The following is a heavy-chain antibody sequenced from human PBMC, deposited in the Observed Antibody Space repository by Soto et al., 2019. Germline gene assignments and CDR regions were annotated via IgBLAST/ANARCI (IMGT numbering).Heavy chain of an antibody. CDR2: ISASSSSI. D-gene: IGHD5-12*01. Sequence: PGGSLRLSCEASGFTFSRYNMNWVRQAPGKGLDWVSYISASSSSIYYADSVKGRFTISRDNAKSSLYLQINSLRADDTAVYYCARDPYSGDAIDVDYWGQGPLVTVSS. V-gene: IGHV3-48*01. CDR3: ARDPYSGDAIDVDY. CDR1: GFTFSRYN. J-gene: IGHJ4*02.